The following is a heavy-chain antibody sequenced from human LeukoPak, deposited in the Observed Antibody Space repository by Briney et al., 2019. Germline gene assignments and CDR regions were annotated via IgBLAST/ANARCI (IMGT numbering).Heavy chain of an antibody. D-gene: IGHD3-10*01. CDR3: AKEGTPQVSTWYDL. V-gene: IGHV3-30*18. CDR1: VVTLSPYG. CDR2: ISYEGGTQ. Sequence: GMSLRLSCAASVVTLSPYGMHWVRQAPGKGLEWVAVISYEGGTQHYADSVKGRFIISRDNPRNTLYLQMNILRTEDTAVYYCAKEGTPQVSTWYDLWGQGTQVIVSS. J-gene: IGHJ5*02.